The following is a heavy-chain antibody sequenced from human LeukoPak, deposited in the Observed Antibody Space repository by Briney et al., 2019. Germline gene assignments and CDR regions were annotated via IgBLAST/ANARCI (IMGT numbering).Heavy chain of an antibody. D-gene: IGHD6-19*01. CDR1: GDSVSSNSAA. CDR3: ARAVADSFDI. CDR2: TYYRSKWYN. Sequence: SQTLSLTCAISGDSVSSNSAAWNWIRHSPSRGLEWVGRTYYRSKWYNDYAVSVTSQITINPDTSKNQCSRQLNSVTPEDTAVYYCARAVADSFDIWGQGTMVTVSS. V-gene: IGHV6-1*01. J-gene: IGHJ3*02.